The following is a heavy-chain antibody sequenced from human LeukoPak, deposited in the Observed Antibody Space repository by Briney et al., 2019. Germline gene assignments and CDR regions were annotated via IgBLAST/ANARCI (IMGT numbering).Heavy chain of an antibody. CDR3: ARANYGSGNYYFDY. J-gene: IGHJ4*02. V-gene: IGHV3-11*01. CDR1: GFTFSGYY. D-gene: IGHD3-10*01. Sequence: PGGSLRLSCAASGFTFSGYYMSYIRQAPGKGLEWISYLSSSGSTIYYADSVKGRFTISRDNAKNSLYLQMNSLRAEDTAVYYCARANYGSGNYYFDYWGQGTLVTVSS. CDR2: LSSSGSTI.